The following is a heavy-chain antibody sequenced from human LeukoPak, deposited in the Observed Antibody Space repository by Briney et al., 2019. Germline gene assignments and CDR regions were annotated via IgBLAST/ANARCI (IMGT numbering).Heavy chain of an antibody. CDR3: ARRDDSSGYHKIFDY. Sequence: SETLSLTCAVYGGSFSGYYWSWIRQPPGKGLEWIGEINHSGSTNYNPSLKSRVTISVDTSKNQFSLKLSSVTAADTAVYYCARRDDSSGYHKIFDYWGPGTLVTVSS. D-gene: IGHD3-22*01. J-gene: IGHJ4*02. CDR1: GGSFSGYY. V-gene: IGHV4-34*01. CDR2: INHSGST.